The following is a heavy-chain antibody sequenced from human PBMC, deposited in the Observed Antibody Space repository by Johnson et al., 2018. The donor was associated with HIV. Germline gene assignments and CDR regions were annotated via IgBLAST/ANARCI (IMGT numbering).Heavy chain of an antibody. CDR2: IRFDGSNK. CDR3: AREGPYSSRWGAFDI. D-gene: IGHD6-13*01. CDR1: GFTFSDCA. J-gene: IGHJ3*02. V-gene: IGHV3-30*02. Sequence: QVQLVESGGGLVQPRGSLRLSCAASGFTFSDCAMSWVRQGPGKGLEWVAFIRFDGSNKYYADSVKGRFAISRDNAKNSLYLQMNSLRAEDTAVYYCAREGPYSSRWGAFDIWGQGTMVTVSS.